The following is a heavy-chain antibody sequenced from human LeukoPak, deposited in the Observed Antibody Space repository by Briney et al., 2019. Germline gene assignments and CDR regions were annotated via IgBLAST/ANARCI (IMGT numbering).Heavy chain of an antibody. Sequence: LETLSLTCAVYGGSFSGYHWSWIRQPPGKGLEWIGEINHSGRTNYNPSLKSRVTISVDTSKNQFSLKLSSVTAADTAVYYCASGGFSNWFDPWGQGTLVTVSS. CDR3: ASGGFSNWFDP. V-gene: IGHV4-34*01. J-gene: IGHJ5*02. CDR1: GGSFSGYH. CDR2: INHSGRT.